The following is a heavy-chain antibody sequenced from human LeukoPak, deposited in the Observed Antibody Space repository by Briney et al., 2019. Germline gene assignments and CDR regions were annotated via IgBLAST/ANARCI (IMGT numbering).Heavy chain of an antibody. CDR2: IYNSGSA. CDR3: ASRTSGTHHFEY. CDR1: GASISSGSYF. D-gene: IGHD1-26*01. Sequence: SETLSLTCTVSGASISSGSYFWSWIRQHPGKGLEWIGYIYNSGSAYYNPSLKSRVIISVDTSKNQFSLKLSSVTAADTAVYHCASRTSGTHHFEYWGQGTLVTVSS. V-gene: IGHV4-31*03. J-gene: IGHJ4*02.